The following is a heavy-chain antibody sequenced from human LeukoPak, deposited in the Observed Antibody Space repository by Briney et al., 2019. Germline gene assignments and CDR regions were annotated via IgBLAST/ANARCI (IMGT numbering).Heavy chain of an antibody. CDR3: AGNTNNLGDVDWFDP. CDR1: GASVNSYY. V-gene: IGHV4-59*02. CDR2: ISYIGST. D-gene: IGHD1/OR15-1a*01. J-gene: IGHJ5*02. Sequence: SETLSLTCTVSGASVNSYYRNWIRQSPGKGLEWIGFISYIGSTNYDPSLRNRVTISLDTSKNQVFLKLNSVTAADTAVYYCAGNTNNLGDVDWFDPWGQGTLVTVSS.